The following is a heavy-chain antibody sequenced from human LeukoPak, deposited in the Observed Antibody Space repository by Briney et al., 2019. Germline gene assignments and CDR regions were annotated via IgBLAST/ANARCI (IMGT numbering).Heavy chain of an antibody. CDR2: IIPIFGTA. J-gene: IGHJ6*03. CDR1: GGTFSSYA. D-gene: IGHD6-6*01. CDR3: ATSSIAANYYYYYMDV. V-gene: IGHV1-69*05. Sequence: SVKVSCKASGGTFSSYAISWVRQAPGQGLEWMVGIIPIFGTANYAQKFQGRVTITTDESTSTAYMELSSLRSEDTAVYYCATSSIAANYYYYYMDVWGKGTTVTVSS.